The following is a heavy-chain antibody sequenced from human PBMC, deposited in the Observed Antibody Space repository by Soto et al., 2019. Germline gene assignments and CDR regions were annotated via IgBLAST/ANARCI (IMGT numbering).Heavy chain of an antibody. CDR3: AKDTSKYSNNWPAYYGLDV. CDR2: ISFDGSNQ. J-gene: IGHJ6*02. D-gene: IGHD6-13*01. CDR1: VFTFSSFG. Sequence: GGSLRLSCAASVFTFSSFGMHWVRQAPGKGLECVAFISFDGSNQYYVDSVRGRFIISRDNSKNTLSLQMNNLKAEDTAVYYCAKDTSKYSNNWPAYYGLDVWGQGTTVTVSS. V-gene: IGHV3-30*18.